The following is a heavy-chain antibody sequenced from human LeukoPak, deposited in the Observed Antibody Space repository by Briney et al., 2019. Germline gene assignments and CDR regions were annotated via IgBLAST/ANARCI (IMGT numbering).Heavy chain of an antibody. CDR3: AKDSGSYSGYFQH. V-gene: IGHV3-9*01. Sequence: GGSLRLSCAASGFTFDDYAMHWVRQAPGKGLEWVSGISWNSGSIGYADSVKGRFTISRDNAKNSLYLQMNSLRAEDTALYYCAKDSGSYSGYFQHWGQGTLVTVSS. D-gene: IGHD1-26*01. CDR1: GFTFDDYA. CDR2: ISWNSGSI. J-gene: IGHJ1*01.